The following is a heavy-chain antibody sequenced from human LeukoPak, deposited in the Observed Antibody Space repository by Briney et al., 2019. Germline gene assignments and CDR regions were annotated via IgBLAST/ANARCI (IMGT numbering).Heavy chain of an antibody. CDR2: XXXXGST. CDR3: ARGRGNDYIWGSYRQGYFDY. CDR1: GGSISSYY. D-gene: IGHD3-16*02. Sequence: PSETLSLTCTVSGGSISSYYWSWIRQPPGKGLEWIGXXXXXGSTNYNPSLKSRVTISVDTSKNQFSLKLSSVTAADTAVYYCARGRGNDYIWGSYRQGYFDYWGQGTLVTVSS. J-gene: IGHJ4*02. V-gene: IGHV4-59*12.